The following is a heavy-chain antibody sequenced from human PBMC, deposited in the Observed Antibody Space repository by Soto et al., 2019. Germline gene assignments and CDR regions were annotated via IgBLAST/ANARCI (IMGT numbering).Heavy chain of an antibody. V-gene: IGHV1-18*01. CDR1: GYTFTTYG. Sequence: QVQLVQSGAEVKKPGASVKVSCKASGYTFTTYGISWVRQAPGQGLEWMGWISGYSGSTKFAQKLQGRVTMTTATSTTTAYMELRSLTSDDTAVYYCARDFTKSRRWPYYFDYWGQGTLVTVS. J-gene: IGHJ4*02. CDR2: ISGYSGST. D-gene: IGHD6-13*01. CDR3: ARDFTKSRRWPYYFDY.